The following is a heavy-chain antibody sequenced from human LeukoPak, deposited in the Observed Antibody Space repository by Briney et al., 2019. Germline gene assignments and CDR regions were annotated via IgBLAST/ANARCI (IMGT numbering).Heavy chain of an antibody. CDR3: AKDRLVSAANLYFQH. CDR2: ISGSGGST. J-gene: IGHJ1*01. CDR1: GFTFSSYA. Sequence: GGSLRLSCAASGFTFSSYAMSWVRQAPGKGLEWVSAISGSGGSTYYADSVKGRFTISRDNSKNTLYLQMNSLRAEDTAVYYCAKDRLVSAANLYFQHWGQGTLVTSPQ. V-gene: IGHV3-23*01. D-gene: IGHD2-2*01.